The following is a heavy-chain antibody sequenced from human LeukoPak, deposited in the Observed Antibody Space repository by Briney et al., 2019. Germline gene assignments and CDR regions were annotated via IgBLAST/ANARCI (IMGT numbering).Heavy chain of an antibody. CDR3: ARDVVVVPAAIHYGMDV. CDR1: GGSFSDYF. V-gene: IGHV4-34*01. D-gene: IGHD2-2*01. Sequence: SETQSLTCAVYGGSFSDYFWGWIRQPPGKGLEWIGEINHSGRTYYNPFLKSRVTISVDTSKNQFSLNLSSVTAADTAVYYCARDVVVVPAAIHYGMDVWGQGTTVTVSS. J-gene: IGHJ6*02. CDR2: INHSGRT.